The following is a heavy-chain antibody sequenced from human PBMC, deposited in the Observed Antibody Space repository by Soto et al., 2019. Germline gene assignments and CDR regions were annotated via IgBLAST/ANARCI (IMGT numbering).Heavy chain of an antibody. J-gene: IGHJ4*02. D-gene: IGHD6-19*01. CDR2: INPSGGST. CDR3: ANLIDGLSGWYNYFHF. CDR1: GYAFTSYY. Sequence: GASVKVSCNASGYAFTSYYRHWGRQAPGQGLEWMGIINPSGGSTSYAQKFQGRVTMTADTSTSTVYMELSSLRSEDTAVYYCANLIDGLSGWYNYFHFWGQGTLVTVSS. V-gene: IGHV1-46*01.